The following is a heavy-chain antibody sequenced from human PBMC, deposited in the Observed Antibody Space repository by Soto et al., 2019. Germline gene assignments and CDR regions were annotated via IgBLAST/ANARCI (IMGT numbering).Heavy chain of an antibody. CDR1: GGTFSSYA. J-gene: IGHJ4*02. D-gene: IGHD2-15*01. V-gene: IGHV1-69*12. CDR3: ARESRYCSGGSCYFLPGIDY. CDR2: ITPIFGTA. Sequence: QVQMVLYGAEVKKPGSSVKVSCKASGGTFSSYAISWVRQAPGQGLEWMGGITPIFGTANYAQKFQGRVTITADESTSTAYMELSSLRSEDTAVYYCARESRYCSGGSCYFLPGIDYWGQGTLVTVSS.